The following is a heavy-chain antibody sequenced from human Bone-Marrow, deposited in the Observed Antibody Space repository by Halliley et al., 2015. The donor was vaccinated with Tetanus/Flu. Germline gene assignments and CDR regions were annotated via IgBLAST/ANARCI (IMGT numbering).Heavy chain of an antibody. V-gene: IGHV4-59*12. CDR2: MYDTGGT. J-gene: IGHJ6*02. Sequence: LEGVGYMYDTGGTHHSPSLKSRVTISRDTSRNEISLKLPSVTAADSAVYYCARCSLDYGMDVWGQGTTATVS. CDR3: ARCSLDYGMDV.